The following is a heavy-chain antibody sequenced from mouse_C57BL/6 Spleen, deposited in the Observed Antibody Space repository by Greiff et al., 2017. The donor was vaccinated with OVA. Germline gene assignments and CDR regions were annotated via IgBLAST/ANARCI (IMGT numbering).Heavy chain of an antibody. CDR3: ARGRGGSSFYWYFDV. V-gene: IGHV1-53*01. CDR1: GYTFTSYW. D-gene: IGHD1-1*01. Sequence: QVQLKQPGTELVKPGASVKLSCKASGYTFTSYWMHWVKQRPGQGLEWIGNINPSNGGTNYNEKFKSKATLTVDKSSSTAYMQLSSLTSEDSAVYYCARGRGGSSFYWYFDVWGTGTTVTVSS. CDR2: INPSNGGT. J-gene: IGHJ1*03.